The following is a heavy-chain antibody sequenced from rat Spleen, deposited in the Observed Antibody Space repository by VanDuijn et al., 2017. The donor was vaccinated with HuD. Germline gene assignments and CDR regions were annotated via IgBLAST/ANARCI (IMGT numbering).Heavy chain of an antibody. V-gene: IGHV5-31*01. D-gene: IGHD4-3*01. CDR1: GFTFKNYW. CDR3: TRQDTSGYSNWFTY. Sequence: EVQLVESGGGLVQPGRSLKLSCVASGFTFKNYWMTWIRQAPGKGLEWVASISSDGRRNYYRDSVKGRFTISRDNAKSTLYLLMDSLRSEDTATYYCTRQDTSGYSNWFTYWGQGTLVTVSS. J-gene: IGHJ3*01. CDR2: ISSDGRRN.